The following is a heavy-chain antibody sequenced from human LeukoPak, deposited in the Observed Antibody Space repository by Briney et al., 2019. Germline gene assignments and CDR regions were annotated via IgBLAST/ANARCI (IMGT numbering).Heavy chain of an antibody. CDR2: IYPGDSDT. CDR3: ARITMVRGVPHSLDY. V-gene: IGHV5-51*01. D-gene: IGHD3-10*01. J-gene: IGHJ4*02. Sequence: GESLKISCKGSGYSFTSYWIGWVRQMPGKGLEWMGIIYPGDSDTRYSPSFQGQVTISADKSISTAYLQWSSLKASDPAMYYCARITMVRGVPHSLDYWGQGTLVTVSS. CDR1: GYSFTSYW.